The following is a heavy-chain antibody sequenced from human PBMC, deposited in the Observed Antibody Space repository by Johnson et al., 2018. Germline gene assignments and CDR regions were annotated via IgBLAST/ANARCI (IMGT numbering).Heavy chain of an antibody. J-gene: IGHJ3*02. V-gene: IGHV4-59*01. CDR1: GGSISSYY. Sequence: VQLVESGPGLVKXSETLSLTCTVSGGSISSYYWSWIRQPPGKGLEWIGYIYYSGSTTYNPSLKRRVTQSVDTSKTQVSLKLSSVTAADTAVYYVAREAGRGGTGLVAFGIWGQGTMVTVSS. CDR3: AREAGRGGTGLVAFGI. D-gene: IGHD3/OR15-3a*01. CDR2: IYYSGST.